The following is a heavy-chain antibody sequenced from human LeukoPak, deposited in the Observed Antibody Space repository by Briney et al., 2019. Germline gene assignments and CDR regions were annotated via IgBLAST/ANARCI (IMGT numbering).Heavy chain of an antibody. D-gene: IGHD1-26*01. CDR2: IWYDGSNK. V-gene: IGHV3-33*06. CDR3: AKDSSAYSGSYYDH. Sequence: PGGSLRLSCAASGFTFSSYAMQWVRQSPGKGLEWVAVIWYDGSNKYYADSAKGRFTISRDNSKNTLYLQMDSLRAEDTAIYYCAKDSSAYSGSYYDHWGQGTLVTVSS. CDR1: GFTFSSYA. J-gene: IGHJ5*02.